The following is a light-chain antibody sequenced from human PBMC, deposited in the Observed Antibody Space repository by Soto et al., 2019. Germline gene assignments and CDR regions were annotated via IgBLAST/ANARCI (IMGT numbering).Light chain of an antibody. CDR2: ETS. Sequence: DIQMTQSPSTLSASVGDRVTITCRASQSTSSYLAWYQQKPGKAPKLLIYETSSLEDGVPSRFTGSGSGTEFSLTITSLQPEDFASYYCQQYKDYWTFGQGTKVDIK. CDR1: QSTSSY. V-gene: IGKV1-5*03. CDR3: QQYKDYWT. J-gene: IGKJ1*01.